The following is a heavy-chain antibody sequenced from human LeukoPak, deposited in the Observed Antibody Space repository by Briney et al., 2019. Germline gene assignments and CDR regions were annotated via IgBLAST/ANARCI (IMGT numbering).Heavy chain of an antibody. V-gene: IGHV5-51*01. J-gene: IGHJ3*02. D-gene: IGHD4-17*01. Sequence: GESLKISCKGSGYSFTSYWIGWVRQMPGKGLEWMGIIYPGDSDTRYSPSFQGQVTISADKSISTAYLQWSSLKASDTAMYYCARHFYGDYVPGAFDIWGQGTMVTVSS. CDR2: IYPGDSDT. CDR1: GYSFTSYW. CDR3: ARHFYGDYVPGAFDI.